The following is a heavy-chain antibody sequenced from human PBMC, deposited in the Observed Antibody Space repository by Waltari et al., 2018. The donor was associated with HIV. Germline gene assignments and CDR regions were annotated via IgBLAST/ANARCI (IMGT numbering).Heavy chain of an antibody. CDR3: AKPRMEYAIRDFFFGLDV. CDR1: GFTFPTSP. J-gene: IGHJ6*02. V-gene: IGHV3-23*01. Sequence: VDLLESGGGLVQPGGSLRLSCVGSGFTFPTSPMSWVRQAPGKGLELVQAISDRGSTTFYADSVKGRFTISRDNSKNTVYLQIDSLRADDTAVYYCAKPRMEYAIRDFFFGLDVWGQGTTVTVSS. D-gene: IGHD2-8*01. CDR2: ISDRGSTT.